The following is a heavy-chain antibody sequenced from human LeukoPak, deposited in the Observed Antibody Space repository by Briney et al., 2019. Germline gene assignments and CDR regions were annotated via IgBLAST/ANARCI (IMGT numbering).Heavy chain of an antibody. CDR3: ARSSITVAGCFDY. CDR2: IYYSGST. Sequence: PSETLSLTCTVSGGSISSSSYYWGWIRQPPGKGLEWIGSIYYSGSTYYNPSLKSRVTISVDTSKNQFSLKLNSVTAADTAVYYCARSSITVAGCFDYWGQGTLVTVSS. V-gene: IGHV4-39*07. CDR1: GGSISSSSYY. D-gene: IGHD6-19*01. J-gene: IGHJ4*02.